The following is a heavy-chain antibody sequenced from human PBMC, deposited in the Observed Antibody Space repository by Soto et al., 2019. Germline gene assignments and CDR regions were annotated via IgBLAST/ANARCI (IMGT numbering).Heavy chain of an antibody. Sequence: ASVKVSCKASGYTFTSYGISWVRQAPGQGLEWMGWISAYNGNTNYAQKLQGRVTMTTDTSTSTAYMELRSLRSDDTAVYYCARGSDYDIFTGYRGPYFDYWGQGTLVTVSS. CDR2: ISAYNGNT. V-gene: IGHV1-18*01. CDR1: GYTFTSYG. CDR3: ARGSDYDIFTGYRGPYFDY. D-gene: IGHD3-9*01. J-gene: IGHJ4*02.